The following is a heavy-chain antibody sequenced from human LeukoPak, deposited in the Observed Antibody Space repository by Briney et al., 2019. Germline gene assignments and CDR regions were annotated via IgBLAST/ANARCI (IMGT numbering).Heavy chain of an antibody. Sequence: GGSLRLSCAVSGFSFSSDALTWVRRTPGKGLVWVSTIDFSGDRTNYADSVKGRFTISRDNSKNPPYLQVNSRRVEDTAIYNCAKDVSNFIGASDAWGQGTMVTVSS. V-gene: IGHV3-23*01. CDR1: GFSFSSDA. J-gene: IGHJ3*01. CDR3: AKDVSNFIGASDA. CDR2: IDFSGDRT. D-gene: IGHD2-8*01.